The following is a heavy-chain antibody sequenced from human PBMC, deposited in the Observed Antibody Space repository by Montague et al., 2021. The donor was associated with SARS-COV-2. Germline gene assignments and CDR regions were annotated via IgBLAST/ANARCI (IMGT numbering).Heavy chain of an antibody. J-gene: IGHJ4*02. CDR1: GESMTRSW. CDR2: ISHDGTS. Sequence: SETLSLTCAVSGESMTRSWWTWVRQPPGQRLQWIGEISHDGTSRSNYXRALKSRVTISIDTSKNQFFLRLSSVTAADTALYFCTRARSKAIDYWGQGALVTVSS. V-gene: IGHV4-4*02. CDR3: TRARSKAIDY. D-gene: IGHD2/OR15-2a*01.